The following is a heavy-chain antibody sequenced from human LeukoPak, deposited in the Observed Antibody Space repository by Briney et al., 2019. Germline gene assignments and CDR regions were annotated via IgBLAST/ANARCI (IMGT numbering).Heavy chain of an antibody. D-gene: IGHD3-10*01. CDR3: ANFGDIMVRGVGDY. Sequence: PGGSLRLSCAASGFPFSRFAMTWVRQAPGKGLEWVSAISGSSESTNYADSVKGRFTISRDNSKNTLYLQMNSLRAEDTAVYYCANFGDIMVRGVGDYWGQGTLVTVSS. CDR1: GFPFSRFA. J-gene: IGHJ4*02. V-gene: IGHV3-23*01. CDR2: ISGSSEST.